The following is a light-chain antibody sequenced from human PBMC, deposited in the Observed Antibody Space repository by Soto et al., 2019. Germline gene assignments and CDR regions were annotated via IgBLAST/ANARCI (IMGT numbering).Light chain of an antibody. V-gene: IGKV3-11*01. J-gene: IGKJ5*01. CDR1: QSVGSL. CDR3: QQRSNWPIT. Sequence: EIVLTQSPATLSLSPGEGATLSCRASQSVGSLLAWYQQKPGQAPRLVIYDASNRATGIPARFSGSGSGTDFTLPISSREPEDFAVYYCQQRSNWPITFGQGTRLEIK. CDR2: DAS.